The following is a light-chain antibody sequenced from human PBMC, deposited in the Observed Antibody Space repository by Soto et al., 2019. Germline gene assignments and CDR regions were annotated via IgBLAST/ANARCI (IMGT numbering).Light chain of an antibody. CDR3: QPYNNWPLT. CDR2: GAS. V-gene: IGKV3-15*01. Sequence: EIVMTQSPATLSVSPGERATLSCRASQSVSSNLAWYQQKPGQAPRLLIYGASTRATGIAAKFSGSGSGTDFTLTISSPQSEDSAVYYCQPYNNWPLTFGPGTKVDIK. CDR1: QSVSSN. J-gene: IGKJ3*01.